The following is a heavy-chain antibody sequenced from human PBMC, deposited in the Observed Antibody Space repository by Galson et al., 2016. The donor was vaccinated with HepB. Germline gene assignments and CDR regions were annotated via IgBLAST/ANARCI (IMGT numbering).Heavy chain of an antibody. Sequence: SLRLSCAASGFSFSSYAMSWVRQAPGKGLQWVSSISGSGRDTSYADSVKGRFTISRDNSKHTLYMEMSGLRAEDTAVYYCAKKTAFVDTWGYFDSWGHGTQVTVSS. V-gene: IGHV3-23*01. CDR1: GFSFSSYA. CDR2: ISGSGRDT. D-gene: IGHD7-27*01. CDR3: AKKTAFVDTWGYFDS. J-gene: IGHJ4*01.